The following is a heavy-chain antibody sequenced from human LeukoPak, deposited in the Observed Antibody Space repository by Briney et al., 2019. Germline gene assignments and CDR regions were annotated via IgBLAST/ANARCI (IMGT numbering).Heavy chain of an antibody. CDR3: ARGRGGDWNNYFDY. D-gene: IGHD2-21*02. J-gene: IGHJ4*02. CDR1: EYPFTGYY. V-gene: IGHV1-2*02. CDR2: INPNTGGT. Sequence: GASVKVSCKASEYPFTGYYMHWLRQAPGQGLEWMGWINPNTGGTKYAQKFQGRVTMTRDTSITTAYMELSSLRSDDTAVFYCARGRGGDWNNYFDYWGQGSLVTVCS.